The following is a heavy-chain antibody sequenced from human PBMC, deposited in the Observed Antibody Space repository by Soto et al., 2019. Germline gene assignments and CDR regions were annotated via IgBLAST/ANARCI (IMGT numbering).Heavy chain of an antibody. Sequence: GGSLRLSCAVSGFTFSSYGMHWVRQAPGKGLEWVAVIWYDGSSKYYADSVKGRFTISRDNSKNTLYLQMNSLRAEDTAVYYCARDSQLGLFDYWGQGTLVTVSS. V-gene: IGHV3-33*01. J-gene: IGHJ4*02. CDR1: GFTFSSYG. CDR3: ARDSQLGLFDY. D-gene: IGHD1-7*01. CDR2: IWYDGSSK.